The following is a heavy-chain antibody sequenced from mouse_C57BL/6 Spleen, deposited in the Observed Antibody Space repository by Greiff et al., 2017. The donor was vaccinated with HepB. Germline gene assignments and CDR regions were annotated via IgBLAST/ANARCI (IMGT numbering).Heavy chain of an antibody. Sequence: VQLQQSGAELVRPGASVKLSCKASGYTFTDYYINWVKQRPGQGLEWIARIYPGSGNTYYNEKFKGKATLTAEKSSSTAYMQLSSLTSEDSAVYFCAGQLRLPLDYWGQGTTLTVSS. CDR2: IYPGSGNT. V-gene: IGHV1-76*01. CDR1: GYTFTDYY. D-gene: IGHD3-2*02. J-gene: IGHJ2*01. CDR3: AGQLRLPLDY.